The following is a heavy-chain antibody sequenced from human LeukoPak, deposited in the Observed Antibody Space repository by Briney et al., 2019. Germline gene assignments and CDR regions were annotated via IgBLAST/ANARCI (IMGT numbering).Heavy chain of an antibody. J-gene: IGHJ4*01. CDR3: AKSGGYGLIDY. CDR2: IFHSGNT. D-gene: IGHD1-26*01. Sequence: SETLSLTCTVSGYSISSVYYWGWIRQPPGKGLEWIGSIFHSGNTYYNPSLKSRVIISVDTSKNQVSLNLTSMTAADTAVYYCAKSGGYGLIDYWGQGTLVAVSS. V-gene: IGHV4-38-2*02. CDR1: GYSISSVYY.